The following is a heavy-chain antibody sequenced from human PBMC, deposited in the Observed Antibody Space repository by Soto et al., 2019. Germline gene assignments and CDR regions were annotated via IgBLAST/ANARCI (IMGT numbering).Heavy chain of an antibody. V-gene: IGHV1-69*13. CDR3: AREYCSGGSCYGTDY. CDR1: GGTFSSYA. Sequence: GASVKVSCKASGGTFSSYAISWVRQAPGQGLEWMGGIIPIFGTANYAQKFQGRVTITADESTSTAYMELSSLRSEDTAVYYCAREYCSGGSCYGTDYWGQGTPVTVSS. CDR2: IIPIFGTA. D-gene: IGHD2-15*01. J-gene: IGHJ4*02.